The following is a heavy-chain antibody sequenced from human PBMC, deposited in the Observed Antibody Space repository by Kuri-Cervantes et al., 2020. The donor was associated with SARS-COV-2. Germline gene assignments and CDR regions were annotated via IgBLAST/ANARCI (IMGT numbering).Heavy chain of an antibody. D-gene: IGHD2-2*02. CDR2: ISSSGSTI. V-gene: IGHV3-11*04. Sequence: GESLKISCAASGFTFSDYYMSWIRQAPGKGLEWVSYISSSGSTIYYADSVKGRFTISRDNAKNSLYLQMNSLRAEDTAVYYCARELVVRAAIYVFDIWGQGTMVTVSS. CDR1: GFTFSDYY. J-gene: IGHJ3*02. CDR3: ARELVVRAAIYVFDI.